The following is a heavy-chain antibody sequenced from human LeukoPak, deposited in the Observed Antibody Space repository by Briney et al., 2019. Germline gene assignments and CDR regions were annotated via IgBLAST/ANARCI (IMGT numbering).Heavy chain of an antibody. CDR3: ARAPSEIGGYYPEYFRH. CDR2: IKSDGST. J-gene: IGHJ1*01. Sequence: GGSLRLSCAVSGFTFSSYWVHWVRQAPGKGLVWVSRIKSDGSTNYADSVKGRFTISRDNAKNTLSLQMNSLRAEDTGVYYCARAPSEIGGYYPEYFRHWGQGTLVTVSS. V-gene: IGHV3-74*01. CDR1: GFTFSSYW. D-gene: IGHD3-22*01.